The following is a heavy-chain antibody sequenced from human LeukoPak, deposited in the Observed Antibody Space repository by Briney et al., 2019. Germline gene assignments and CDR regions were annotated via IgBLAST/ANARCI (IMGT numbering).Heavy chain of an antibody. V-gene: IGHV3-21*01. CDR2: ISSSSSYI. Sequence: GGSLRLSCAASGFTFSRYSMNWVRQAPGKGLEWVSAISSSSSYIHYADSVKGRFTISRDNAKNSLYLQMNSLRAEDTAVYYCARDRDDSSGYYYPLDYWGQGTLVTVSS. CDR3: ARDRDDSSGYYYPLDY. CDR1: GFTFSRYS. D-gene: IGHD3-22*01. J-gene: IGHJ4*02.